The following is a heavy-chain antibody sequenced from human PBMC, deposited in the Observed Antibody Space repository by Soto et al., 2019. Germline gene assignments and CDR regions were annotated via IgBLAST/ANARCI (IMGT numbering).Heavy chain of an antibody. CDR3: AKDLLRPGRAYGMDV. CDR2: ISYDGSNK. CDR1: GFTFSSYG. Sequence: QVQLVESGGGVVQPGRSLRLSCAASGFTFSSYGMHWVRQAPGKGLEWVAVISYDGSNKYYADSVKGRFTISRDNSKNTLYLQMNSLRAEDTAVYYCAKDLLRPGRAYGMDVWGQGTTVTDSS. J-gene: IGHJ6*02. D-gene: IGHD1-26*01. V-gene: IGHV3-30*18.